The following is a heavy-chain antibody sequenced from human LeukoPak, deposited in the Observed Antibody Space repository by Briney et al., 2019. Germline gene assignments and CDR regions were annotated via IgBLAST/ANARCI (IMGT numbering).Heavy chain of an antibody. Sequence: ASVKVSCKASGYTFTGYYMHWVRQAPGQGLEWMGWINPNSGGTNYAQKFQGRVTMTRDTSISTAYMELSRLRSDDTAVYYCARVYCSSTSCSPQFDYWGRGTLVTVSS. CDR1: GYTFTGYY. J-gene: IGHJ4*02. CDR3: ARVYCSSTSCSPQFDY. V-gene: IGHV1-2*02. CDR2: INPNSGGT. D-gene: IGHD2-2*01.